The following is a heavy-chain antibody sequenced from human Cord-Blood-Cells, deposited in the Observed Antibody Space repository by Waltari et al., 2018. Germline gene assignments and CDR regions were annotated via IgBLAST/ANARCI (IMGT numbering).Heavy chain of an antibody. D-gene: IGHD3-10*01. Sequence: QVQLQESGPGLVKPSETLSLTCTVSGYSISSGYYWGWIRQPPGKGLEWIGSIYHSGSTYYNPSRKRRVTISVDTSKNRFSLKLSSVTAADTAVYYCARDYYGSGSDAVDIWGQGTMVTVSS. CDR2: IYHSGST. CDR3: ARDYYGSGSDAVDI. V-gene: IGHV4-38-2*02. J-gene: IGHJ3*02. CDR1: GYSISSGYY.